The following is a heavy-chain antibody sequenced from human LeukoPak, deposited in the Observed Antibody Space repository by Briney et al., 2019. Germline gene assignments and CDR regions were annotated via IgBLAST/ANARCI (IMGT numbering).Heavy chain of an antibody. CDR1: GGSFSGYY. J-gene: IGHJ4*02. CDR3: ARGSN. CDR2: INHSGST. Sequence: PETLSLTCAVYGGSFSGYYWSWIRQPPGKGLEWIGEINHSGSTNYNPSLKSRVTISVDTSKNQFSLKLSSVTAADTAVYYCARGSNWGQGTLVTVSS. V-gene: IGHV4-34*01.